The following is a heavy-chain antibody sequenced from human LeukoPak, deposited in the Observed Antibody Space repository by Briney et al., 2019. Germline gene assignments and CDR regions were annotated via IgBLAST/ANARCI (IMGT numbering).Heavy chain of an antibody. CDR1: GFTFSSYW. CDR3: ASGSYFDD. J-gene: IGHJ4*02. D-gene: IGHD1-26*01. CDR2: IKPDGTEK. V-gene: IGHV3-7*01. Sequence: PGGSLRLSCAASGFTFSSYWMSWVRPAPGKGLEWVASIKPDGTEKYYGDSLKGRFTISRDNAKNSLYLQMNSLTAEDTAAYCCASGSYFDDRGQGTLVTVSS.